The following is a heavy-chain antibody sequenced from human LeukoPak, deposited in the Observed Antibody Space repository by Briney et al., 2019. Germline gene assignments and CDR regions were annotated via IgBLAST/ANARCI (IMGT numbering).Heavy chain of an antibody. J-gene: IGHJ4*02. CDR3: AKDDGSVTTDY. CDR1: GFTFSSYA. Sequence: VGSLRLSRAASGFTFSSYAINWVPQAPGQGLEWVSAISGTGGSTYYADSVKGRFTISKDNSKNTLYLQMKSLRADDTAVYYCAKDDGSVTTDYWGQGALVTVSS. D-gene: IGHD4-17*01. V-gene: IGHV3-23*01. CDR2: ISGTGGST.